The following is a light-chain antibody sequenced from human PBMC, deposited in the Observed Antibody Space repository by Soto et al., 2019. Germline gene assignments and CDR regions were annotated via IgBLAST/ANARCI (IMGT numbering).Light chain of an antibody. CDR3: RTWDSSLSAGVV. Sequence: QSVLTQPPSVSAAPGQKVTISCSGSSSNIGNNYVSWYQQLPGTAPKLLIYDNNKRPSGIPDRFSGSKSGTSATLGITGLQTGDEADYYCRTWDSSLSAGVVFGGGTQLTVL. J-gene: IGLJ2*01. CDR1: SSNIGNNY. V-gene: IGLV1-51*01. CDR2: DNN.